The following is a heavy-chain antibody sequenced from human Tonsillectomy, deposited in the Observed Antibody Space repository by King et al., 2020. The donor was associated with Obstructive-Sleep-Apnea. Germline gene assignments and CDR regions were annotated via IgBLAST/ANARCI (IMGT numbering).Heavy chain of an antibody. V-gene: IGHV1-18*04. D-gene: IGHD3-22*01. Sequence: QLVQSGAEVKKTGASVKVSCKASGYTFTSYGISWVRQAPGQGLEWMGWISAYNGNTNYAKKLQGRVTMTTDTSTSTAYMELRSLRSDDTAVYYCARESKYYYDSSGEDYWGQGTLVTVSS. J-gene: IGHJ4*02. CDR2: ISAYNGNT. CDR3: ARESKYYYDSSGEDY. CDR1: GYTFTSYG.